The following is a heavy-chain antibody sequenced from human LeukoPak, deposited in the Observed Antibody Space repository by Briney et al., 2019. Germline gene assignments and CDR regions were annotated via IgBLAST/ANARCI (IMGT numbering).Heavy chain of an antibody. V-gene: IGHV1-2*02. Sequence: ASVKVSCKASGYTFTAYYMHWVRQAPGQGLEWMGWINPNCGDTKIAQKFQGRVTMTRDTSISTAYMELSSLRSDDTAVYYCARCRNHYYDSSGYYYYNFDYWGQGTLVTVSS. CDR2: INPNCGDT. D-gene: IGHD3-22*01. J-gene: IGHJ4*02. CDR1: GYTFTAYY. CDR3: ARCRNHYYDSSGYYYYNFDY.